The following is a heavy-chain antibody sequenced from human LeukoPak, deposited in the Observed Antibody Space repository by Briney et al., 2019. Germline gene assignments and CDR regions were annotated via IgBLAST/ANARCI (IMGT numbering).Heavy chain of an antibody. J-gene: IGHJ4*02. Sequence: SETLSLTCAVYGGSFSGYYWSWIRLPPGKGLEWIGEINHSGSTNYNPSLRSRVTISVDTSKNQFSLKLSSVTAADTAVYYRASGRFGETTKPYYFDYWGQGTLVTVSS. V-gene: IGHV4-34*01. D-gene: IGHD3-10*01. CDR1: GGSFSGYY. CDR3: ASGRFGETTKPYYFDY. CDR2: INHSGST.